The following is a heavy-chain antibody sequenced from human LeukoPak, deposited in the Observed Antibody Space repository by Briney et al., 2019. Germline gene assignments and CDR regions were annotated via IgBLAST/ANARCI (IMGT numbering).Heavy chain of an antibody. CDR2: IYTSGST. V-gene: IGHV4-4*07. Sequence: SETLSLTCTVSGGSISSYYWSWIRQPAGKGLEWIGRIYTSGSTNYNPSLKSRVTMSVDTSKNQFCLKLSSVTAADTAVYYCASSTYYYDSSGFPSWGQGTRVTVSS. J-gene: IGHJ5*02. D-gene: IGHD3-22*01. CDR1: GGSISSYY. CDR3: ASSTYYYDSSGFPS.